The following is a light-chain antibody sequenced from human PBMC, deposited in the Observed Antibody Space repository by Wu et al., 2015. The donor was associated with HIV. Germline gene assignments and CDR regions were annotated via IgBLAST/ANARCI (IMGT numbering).Light chain of an antibody. Sequence: EIVLTQSPGTLSLSPGERATLSCRASQSVTSNDLAWYQQKPGQAPRLLIYGASSRATGISDRFSGSGSGTDFILTITSLDPEDFAVYFCQHFGSFGQGTRLEI. CDR1: QSVTSND. CDR3: QHFGS. J-gene: IGKJ5*01. V-gene: IGKV3-20*01. CDR2: GAS.